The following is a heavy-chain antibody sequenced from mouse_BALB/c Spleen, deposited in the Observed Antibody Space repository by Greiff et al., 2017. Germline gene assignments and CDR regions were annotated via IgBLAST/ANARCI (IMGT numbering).Heavy chain of an antibody. D-gene: IGHD1-1*02. CDR2: ISDGGSYT. Sequence: EVKVVESGGGLVKPGGSLKLSCAASGFTFSDYYMYWVRQTPEKRLEWVATISDGGSYTYYPDSVKGRFTISRDNAKNNLYLQMSSLKSEDTAMYYCARGDYGPYYYAMDYWGQGTSVTVSS. J-gene: IGHJ4*01. CDR1: GFTFSDYY. CDR3: ARGDYGPYYYAMDY. V-gene: IGHV5-4*02.